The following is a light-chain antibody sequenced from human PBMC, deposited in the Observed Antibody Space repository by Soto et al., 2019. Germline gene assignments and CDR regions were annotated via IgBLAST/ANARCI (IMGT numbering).Light chain of an antibody. CDR3: QVWDSSSDHSV. V-gene: IGLV3-21*04. Sequence: SYELTQPPSVSVAPGKTARITCGGNNIGSKSVHWYQQKPGQAPVLVIYYDSDRPSGIPERFSGSNSGNTATLTISRVDAGDEADYYCQVWDSSSDHSVFGGGTQLTVL. J-gene: IGLJ7*01. CDR1: NIGSKS. CDR2: YDS.